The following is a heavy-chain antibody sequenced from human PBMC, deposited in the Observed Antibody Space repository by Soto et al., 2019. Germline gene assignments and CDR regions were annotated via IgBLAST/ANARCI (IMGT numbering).Heavy chain of an antibody. D-gene: IGHD4-4*01. CDR1: GFTFSSYG. CDR3: ASYSNHGYFDY. V-gene: IGHV3-30*03. CDR2: ISYDGSNK. Sequence: GGSLRLSCAASGFTFSSYGMHWVRQAPGKGLEWVAVISYDGSNKYYADSVKGRFTISRDNSKNTLYLQMNSLRAEDTAVYYCASYSNHGYFDYWGQGALVTVSS. J-gene: IGHJ4*02.